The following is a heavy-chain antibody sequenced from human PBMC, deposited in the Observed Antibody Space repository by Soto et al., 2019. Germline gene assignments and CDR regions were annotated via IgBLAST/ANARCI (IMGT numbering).Heavy chain of an antibody. CDR3: ARDGGYFIDY. CDR1: GFTFSSYT. D-gene: IGHD3-22*01. CDR2: ISSSSNYI. V-gene: IGHV3-21*04. Sequence: GGSLRLSCAASGFTFSSYTMNWVRQAPGKGLEWVSSISSSSNYIYYADSVKGRFTISRDTSKNQLSLKLTSVTAADTAVYYCARDGGYFIDYWGQGTLVTVSS. J-gene: IGHJ4*02.